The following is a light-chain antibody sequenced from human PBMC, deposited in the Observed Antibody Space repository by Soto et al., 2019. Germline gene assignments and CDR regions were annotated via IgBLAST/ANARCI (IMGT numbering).Light chain of an antibody. CDR1: SSNIGNNY. V-gene: IGLV1-51*02. Sequence: QSVLTQPPSVSAAPGQKVTISCSGSSSNIGNNYVSWYQQLPGTAPKLLIYENNKGPSGIPDRFSGSKSGTSATLRISGLQTGDEADYYCGAWDSSLSDGVFGGGTKVTVL. CDR2: ENN. J-gene: IGLJ3*02. CDR3: GAWDSSLSDGV.